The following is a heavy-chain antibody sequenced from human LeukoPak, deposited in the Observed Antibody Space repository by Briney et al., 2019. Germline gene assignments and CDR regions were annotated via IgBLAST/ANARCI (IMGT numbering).Heavy chain of an antibody. CDR1: GYSFTSYG. CDR2: ISAYNGNT. Sequence: RASVKVSCKASGYSFTSYGISWVRQAPGQGLEWMGWISAYNGNTNYAQKLQGRVTMTTDTSTSTAYMELRSLRSDDTAVYYCARSYCSGGSCYSRNWFDPWGQGTLVTVSS. V-gene: IGHV1-18*01. D-gene: IGHD2-15*01. CDR3: ARSYCSGGSCYSRNWFDP. J-gene: IGHJ5*02.